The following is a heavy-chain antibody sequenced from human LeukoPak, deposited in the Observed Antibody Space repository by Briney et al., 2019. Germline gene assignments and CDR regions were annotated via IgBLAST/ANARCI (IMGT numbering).Heavy chain of an antibody. D-gene: IGHD3-10*01. CDR2: IYYSGST. CDR1: GGSISSYY. J-gene: IGHJ5*02. CDR3: ARGFTMVRGVIIRVSGFDP. V-gene: IGHV4-59*01. Sequence: SETLSLTCTVSGGSISSYYWSWIRQPPGKGLEWIGYIYYSGSTNYNPSLKSRVTISVDTSKNQFSLELSSVTAADTAVYYCARGFTMVRGVIIRVSGFDPWGQGTLVTVSS.